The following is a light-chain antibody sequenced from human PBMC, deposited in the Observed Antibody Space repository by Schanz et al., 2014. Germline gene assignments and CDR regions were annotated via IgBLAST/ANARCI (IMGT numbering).Light chain of an antibody. CDR1: QSVSTS. CDR3: QQYNTSPPRT. J-gene: IGKJ1*01. CDR2: GAS. Sequence: EIVMMQSPATLSVSPGERVTLSCRASQSVSTSLAWYQQKPGQAPRLLIYGASTRATGIPARFSGSGSGTEFTLTISSLQSEDFAVYYCQQYNTSPPRTFGQGTKV. V-gene: IGKV3D-15*02.